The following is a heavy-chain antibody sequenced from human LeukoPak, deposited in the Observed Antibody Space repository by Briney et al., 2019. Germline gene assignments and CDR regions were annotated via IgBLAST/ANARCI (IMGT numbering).Heavy chain of an antibody. J-gene: IGHJ4*02. V-gene: IGHV3-15*01. CDR3: TTLDYDFWSGYPPFDY. Sequence: GGSLRLSCAASGFTFSNAWMSWVRQAPGKGLEWVGRIKSKTDGGTTDYAAPVKGRFTISRDDSKNTLYLQMNSLKTEDTAVYYCTTLDYDFWSGYPPFDYWGLGTLVTVSS. CDR2: IKSKTDGGTT. CDR1: GFTFSNAW. D-gene: IGHD3-3*01.